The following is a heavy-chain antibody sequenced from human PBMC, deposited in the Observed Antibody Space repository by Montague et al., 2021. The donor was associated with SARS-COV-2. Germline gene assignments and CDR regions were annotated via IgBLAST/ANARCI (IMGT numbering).Heavy chain of an antibody. D-gene: IGHD2-21*02. Sequence: SLRLSCAASGFTFTTHWMNWVRQAPGKGLEWVVNINEDGSQKYYIDSVKGRFTISRDNARNSLFLQMTGLRAEDTAVYYCTALRRTDPFDYWGQGTLVTVSS. J-gene: IGHJ4*02. V-gene: IGHV3-7*01. CDR3: TALRRTDPFDY. CDR1: GFTFTTHW. CDR2: INEDGSQK.